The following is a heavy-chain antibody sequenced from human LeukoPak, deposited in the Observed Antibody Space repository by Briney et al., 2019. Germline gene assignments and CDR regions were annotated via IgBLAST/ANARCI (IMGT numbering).Heavy chain of an antibody. CDR3: ARDQGSHDAFDI. CDR2: IIPIFGTA. V-gene: IGHV1-69*13. Sequence: ASVKVSCKASGGTFSSYAISWVRQAPGQGLEWMGGIIPIFGTANYAQKFQGRVTITADESTSTAYMELSSLRSEDTAVYYCARDQGSHDAFDIWGQGTMVTVSS. CDR1: GGTFSSYA. D-gene: IGHD1-26*01. J-gene: IGHJ3*02.